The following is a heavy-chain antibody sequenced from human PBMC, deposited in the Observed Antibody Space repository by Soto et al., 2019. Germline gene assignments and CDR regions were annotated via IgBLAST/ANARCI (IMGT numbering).Heavy chain of an antibody. D-gene: IGHD3-10*01. CDR1: GYTFTSYG. V-gene: IGHV1-18*04. CDR3: ARALDLVRGVMTERPFDY. J-gene: IGHJ4*02. Sequence: ASVKISCKASGYTFTSYGISWVRQAPGQGLEWMGWISAYNGNTNYAQKLQGRVTMTTDTSTSTVYMELRSLRSDDTAVYYCARALDLVRGVMTERPFDYWGQGTLVTVSS. CDR2: ISAYNGNT.